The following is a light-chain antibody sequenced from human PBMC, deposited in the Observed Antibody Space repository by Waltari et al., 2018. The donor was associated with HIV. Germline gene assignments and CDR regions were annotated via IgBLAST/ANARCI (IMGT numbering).Light chain of an antibody. CDR3: CAYAAAHISYV. V-gene: IGLV2-11*01. CDR1: RSDVGDYNY. CDR2: DVS. Sequence: QSALTQPPSVSGSPGQSVTISCTGTRSDVGDYNYVSWYQQHPGKAPKLLIFDVSQRPSGVPYRFSGSKSGSTASLTISGLQTEDEADYFCCAYAAAHISYVFGSGTKVAVL. J-gene: IGLJ1*01.